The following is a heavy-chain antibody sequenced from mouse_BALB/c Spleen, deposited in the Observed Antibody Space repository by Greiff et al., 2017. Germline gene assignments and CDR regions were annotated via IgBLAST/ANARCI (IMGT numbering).Heavy chain of an antibody. V-gene: IGHV5-6*02. Sequence: EVKLVESGGDLVKPGGSLKLSCAASGFTFGSYGMSWVRQTPDKRLEWVATISSGGSYTYYPDSVKGRFTISRDNAKNTLYLQMSSLKSEDTAMYYCARHEEAYFDYWGQGTTLTVAS. J-gene: IGHJ2*01. CDR1: GFTFGSYG. CDR3: ARHEEAYFDY. CDR2: ISSGGSYT.